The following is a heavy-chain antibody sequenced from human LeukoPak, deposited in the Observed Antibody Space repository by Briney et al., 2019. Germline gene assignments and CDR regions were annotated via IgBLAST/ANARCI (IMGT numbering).Heavy chain of an antibody. V-gene: IGHV4-59*01. CDR2: IYYSGST. Sequence: SETLSLTCAVYGGSFSGYYWSWIRQPPGKGLEWIGYIYYSGSTNYNPSLKSRVTISVDTSKTQFSLKLSSVTAADTAVYYCARGGRWFDPWGQGTLVTVSS. J-gene: IGHJ5*02. D-gene: IGHD5-12*01. CDR3: ARGGRWFDP. CDR1: GGSFSGYY.